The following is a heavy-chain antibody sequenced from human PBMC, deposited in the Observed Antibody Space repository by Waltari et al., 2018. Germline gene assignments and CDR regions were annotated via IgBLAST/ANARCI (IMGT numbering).Heavy chain of an antibody. Sequence: LRLSCAASGFTFSNYEMNGVRQAPGKGLEWVSYISTSGSTIYYADSVKGRFTISRHNTKNSLYLQMNSLRVEDTAVYYCTRDLTNVLDYWGQGTLVTVSS. V-gene: IGHV3-48*03. CDR1: GFTFSNYE. CDR3: TRDLTNVLDY. D-gene: IGHD1-1*01. CDR2: ISTSGSTI. J-gene: IGHJ4*02.